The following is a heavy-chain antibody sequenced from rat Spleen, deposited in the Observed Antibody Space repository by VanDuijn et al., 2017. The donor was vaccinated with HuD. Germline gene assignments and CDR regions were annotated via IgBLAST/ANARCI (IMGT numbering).Heavy chain of an antibody. CDR1: GLSLISNS. J-gene: IGHJ2*01. CDR2: IWTGGST. CDR3: ARSDFSSPYYFDY. Sequence: QVQLKESGPDLVQPSQTLSLTCTVSGLSLISNSLHWVRQPPGKGLEWMGVIWTGGSTAYNSLLKSRLSISRDTSKSQVFLKMNSLQTEDTAMYFCARSDFSSPYYFDYWGQGVMVTVSS. D-gene: IGHD1-8*01. V-gene: IGHV2-1*01.